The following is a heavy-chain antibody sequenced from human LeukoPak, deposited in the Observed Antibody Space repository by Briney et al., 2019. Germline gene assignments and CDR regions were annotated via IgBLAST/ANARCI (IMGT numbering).Heavy chain of an antibody. V-gene: IGHV3-53*01. D-gene: IGHD2-15*01. CDR3: ASPDCRGGRCQFAGGDPFDY. CDR1: GFTFSSYA. J-gene: IGHJ4*02. CDR2: FYSGGKT. Sequence: GGSLRLSCAASGFTFSSYAMSWVRQAPGKGLEWVSVFYSGGKTYYTDSVKGRFTISRDNSKNTLYLQMNSLRADDTAVYYCASPDCRGGRCQFAGGDPFDYWGQGTLVTVSS.